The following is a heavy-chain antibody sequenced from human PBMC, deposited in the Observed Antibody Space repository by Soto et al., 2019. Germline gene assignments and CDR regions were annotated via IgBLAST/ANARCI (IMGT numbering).Heavy chain of an antibody. CDR1: GGSISSYY. D-gene: IGHD5-18*01. V-gene: IGHV4-59*01. Sequence: PSETLSLTCTVSGGSISSYYWSWIRQPPGKGLEWIGYIYSSGSTNYNPSLKSRVTISVDTSKNQFSLKLSSVTAADTAVYYCARETNLQLWFYFDYWGQGTLVTVSS. CDR2: IYSSGST. J-gene: IGHJ4*02. CDR3: ARETNLQLWFYFDY.